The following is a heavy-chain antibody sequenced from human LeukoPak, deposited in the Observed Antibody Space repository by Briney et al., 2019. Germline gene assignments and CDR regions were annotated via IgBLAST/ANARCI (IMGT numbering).Heavy chain of an antibody. V-gene: IGHV1-18*04. CDR2: ISAYNGNT. CDR1: GYTFTSYG. J-gene: IGHJ4*02. Sequence: ASVKVSCKASGYTFTSYGISWVRQAPGQGLEWMGWISAYNGNTNYAQKLQGRVTMTTDTSTSTAYMELRSLRSDDTAVYYCARESKVRGEYPLGYWGQGTLVTVSS. D-gene: IGHD3-10*01. CDR3: ARESKVRGEYPLGY.